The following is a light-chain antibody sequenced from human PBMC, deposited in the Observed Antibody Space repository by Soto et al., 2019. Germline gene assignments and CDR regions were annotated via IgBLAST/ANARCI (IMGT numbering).Light chain of an antibody. CDR1: QGITSA. CDR3: QQFNSYPP. J-gene: IGKJ5*01. Sequence: AIQLTQSPSSLSASVGDRVTITCRTSQGITSALAWYQQKPGKAPKLLIYDASSLESGVPSRFSGSGSGTDFTLTLSRLQPEDFATYYCQQFNSYPPFGQGTRLEIK. V-gene: IGKV1-13*02. CDR2: DAS.